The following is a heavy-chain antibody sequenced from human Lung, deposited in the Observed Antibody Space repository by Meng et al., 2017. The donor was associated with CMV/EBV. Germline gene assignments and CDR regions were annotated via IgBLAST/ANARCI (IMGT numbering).Heavy chain of an antibody. V-gene: IGHV1-18*01. CDR1: GYTFTSYG. CDR2: INVYNGRR. CDR3: ARERGHCSMIDVYKDRMDV. D-gene: IGHD2-2*01. Sequence: ASVKVSXKASGYTFTSYGISWVRQAPGQGLEWMGWINVYNGRRDYAQRFQDRVTMTTDTSTSTAHMDLKSLRSDDKATYYGARERGHCSMIDVYKDRMDVSRQGTTVTVSS. J-gene: IGHJ6*02.